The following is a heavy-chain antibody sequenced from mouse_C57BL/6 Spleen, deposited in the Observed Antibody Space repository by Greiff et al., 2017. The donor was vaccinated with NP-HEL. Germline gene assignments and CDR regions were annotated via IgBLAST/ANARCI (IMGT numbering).Heavy chain of an antibody. CDR2: INSGGGYT. V-gene: IGHV5-6*01. CDR3: ARQDYYGSCYWYFDV. D-gene: IGHD1-1*01. CDR1: GFTFSSYC. Sequence: EVHLVESGGDLVKPGGSLKLSCAASGFTFSSYCMSWVRQTPDKRLEWVATINSGGGYTYYPDSLKGRFTISRDNATNTLYLQMSSLKSEDTAMYYCARQDYYGSCYWYFDVWGTGTTVTVSS. J-gene: IGHJ1*03.